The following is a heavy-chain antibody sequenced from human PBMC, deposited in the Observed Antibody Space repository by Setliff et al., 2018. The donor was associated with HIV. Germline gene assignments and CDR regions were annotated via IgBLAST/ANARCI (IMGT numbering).Heavy chain of an antibody. CDR1: GYTFTSYA. CDR2: INPDNGDT. D-gene: IGHD1-26*01. Sequence: ASVKVSCKASGYTFTSYAMHWVRQAPGQRLEWMGWINPDNGDTKYSQKFQGRVTITKDTSASTAYMELSRLGSEDTAVYYCARGSSVGWEVLRTDYWGQGTQVTVSS. CDR3: ARGSSVGWEVLRTDY. J-gene: IGHJ4*02. V-gene: IGHV1-3*01.